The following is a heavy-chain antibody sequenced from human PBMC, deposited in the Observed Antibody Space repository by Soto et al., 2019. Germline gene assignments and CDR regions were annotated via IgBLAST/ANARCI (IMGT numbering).Heavy chain of an antibody. CDR2: MYNIGST. J-gene: IGHJ6*02. CDR1: GVSIRVYY. V-gene: IGHV4-59*01. Sequence: SETLSLTCTVSGVSIRVYYWSGIRQHQGKGLERIGYMYNIGSTVYNPSFKSRVTLSVDTSKSQFPLRLNSVTAADTAVYYCARDLWGYCGTDCYPLDVWGQGTTVS. CDR3: ARDLWGYCGTDCYPLDV. D-gene: IGHD2-21*02.